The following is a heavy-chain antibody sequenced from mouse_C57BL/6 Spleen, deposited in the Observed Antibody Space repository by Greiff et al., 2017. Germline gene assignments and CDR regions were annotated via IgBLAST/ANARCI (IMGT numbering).Heavy chain of an antibody. Sequence: QVQLQQPGAELVKPGASVKLSCKASGYTFTSYWMHWVKQRPGQGLEWIGMIHPNSGSTNYNEKFKSKATLTVDKSSSTAYMQLSSLTSGDSAVYYCARWGYYGSSYDAYWGQGTLVTVSA. CDR3: ARWGYYGSSYDAY. CDR1: GYTFTSYW. D-gene: IGHD1-1*01. J-gene: IGHJ3*01. V-gene: IGHV1-64*01. CDR2: IHPNSGST.